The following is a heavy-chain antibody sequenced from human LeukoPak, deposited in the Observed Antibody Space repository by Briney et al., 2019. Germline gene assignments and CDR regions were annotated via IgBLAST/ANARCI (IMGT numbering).Heavy chain of an antibody. CDR3: ASADRAAAGTFDY. CDR1: GGTFSSYA. V-gene: IGHV1-69*04. Sequence: SVKVSCKASGGTFSSYAISWVRQAPGQGLEWMGRIIRILGIANYAQKFQGRVTITADKSTSTAYMELSSLRSEETAVYYCASADRAAAGTFDYWGQGTLVTVSS. D-gene: IGHD6-13*01. CDR2: IIRILGIA. J-gene: IGHJ4*02.